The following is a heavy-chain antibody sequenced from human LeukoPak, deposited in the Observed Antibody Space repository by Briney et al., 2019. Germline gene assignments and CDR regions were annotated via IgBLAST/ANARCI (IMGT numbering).Heavy chain of an antibody. J-gene: IGHJ6*02. CDR1: GFTFTGYF. Sequence: GGSLRLSCAASGFTFTGYFMHWVRQVPGKGLVWVSRINTDGSSTNYADSVKGRFTISRDNSKNTAYLQMNGLRAEDTAVYYCARTCSGGSCYLYSYYGMDVWGQGTTVTVSS. CDR3: ARTCSGGSCYLYSYYGMDV. V-gene: IGHV3-74*01. CDR2: INTDGSST. D-gene: IGHD2-15*01.